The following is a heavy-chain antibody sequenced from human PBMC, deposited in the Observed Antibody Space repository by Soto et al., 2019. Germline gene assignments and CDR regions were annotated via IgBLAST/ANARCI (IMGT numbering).Heavy chain of an antibody. J-gene: IGHJ5*02. V-gene: IGHV4-30-4*01. CDR1: GGSIINGDYY. Sequence: PSETLSLTCTVSGGSIINGDYYWTWIRQPPGKGLEWIGYIYYSGNTYYNPSLKSRVMISVDTSKNQFSLNLSSVTAADTAVYYCARGEPYSSSWYRVYWFDPWGQGTLVTVSS. D-gene: IGHD6-13*01. CDR3: ARGEPYSSSWYRVYWFDP. CDR2: IYYSGNT.